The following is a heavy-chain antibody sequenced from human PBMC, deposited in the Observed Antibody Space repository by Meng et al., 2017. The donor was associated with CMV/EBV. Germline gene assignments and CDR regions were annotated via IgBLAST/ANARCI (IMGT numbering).Heavy chain of an antibody. J-gene: IGHJ4*02. CDR2: ISSSSSTI. CDR3: ARDPGVVVTNYFDY. D-gene: IGHD3-22*01. CDR1: GFTFSSYA. V-gene: IGHV3-48*04. Sequence: GESLKISCAASGFTFSSYAMHWVRQAPGKELEWVSYISSSSSTIYYADSVKGRFTISRDNAKNSLYLQMNSLRAEDTAVYYCARDPGVVVTNYFDYWGQGTLVTVSS.